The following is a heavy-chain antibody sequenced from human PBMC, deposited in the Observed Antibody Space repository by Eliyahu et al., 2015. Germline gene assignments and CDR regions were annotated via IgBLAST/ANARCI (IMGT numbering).Heavy chain of an antibody. CDR3: TRVQHASHDLGGGIILQFYFGMDV. V-gene: IGHV3-72*01. Sequence: EVQLVESGGALVQPGGSLRLSCAASGFTFXDYXXXXVXXAPGKGLEWIGRASNQTNSYTTDYAASVKGRFTILRDDSQNLLSLQMDSLKTEDTAVYYCTRVQHASHDLGGGIILQFYFGMDVWGQGTTVTVSS. CDR2: ASNQTNSYTT. D-gene: IGHD3-16*01. J-gene: IGHJ6*02. CDR1: GFTFXDYX.